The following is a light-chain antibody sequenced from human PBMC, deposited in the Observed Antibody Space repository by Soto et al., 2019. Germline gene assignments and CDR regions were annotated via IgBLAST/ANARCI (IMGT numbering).Light chain of an antibody. Sequence: DIQMTQSPSTLSASVGDRVTITCRASQSISSWLAWYQQKPGKAPKLLIYKATSLESGGPSRFSGSGSGTEFTLPIRSLQPDDFATYYCQQYNSYSWTFGQGTKVEIK. J-gene: IGKJ1*01. CDR3: QQYNSYSWT. CDR1: QSISSW. V-gene: IGKV1-5*03. CDR2: KAT.